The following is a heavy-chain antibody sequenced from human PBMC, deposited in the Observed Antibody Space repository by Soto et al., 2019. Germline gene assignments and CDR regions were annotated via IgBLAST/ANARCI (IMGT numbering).Heavy chain of an antibody. CDR3: ARGTQLWYSRHFDV. CDR1: GGSISTYY. CDR2: VFHSGNT. V-gene: IGHV4-59*01. J-gene: IGHJ2*01. D-gene: IGHD5-18*01. Sequence: QLQLQESGPGLVTPSETLSLTCTISGGSISTYYWGFIRQPPGKGLEWVAYVFHSGNTDSNPSLNRRVTMSVDTPKNQFSLKLKSVTAADTAVYYCARGTQLWYSRHFDVWGRGTLVTVSS.